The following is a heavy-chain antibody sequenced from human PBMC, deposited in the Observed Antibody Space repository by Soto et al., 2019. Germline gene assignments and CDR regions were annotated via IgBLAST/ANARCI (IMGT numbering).Heavy chain of an antibody. CDR1: GDSVSSNSAA. J-gene: IGHJ6*02. CDR2: TYYRSKWYN. CDR3: ARGRGIFGVVIRYYYYGMDV. Sequence: SQTLSLTCAISGDSVSSNSAAWNWIRQSPSRGLEWLGRTYYRSKWYNDYAVSVKSRITINPDTSKNQFSLQLNSVTPEDTAVYYCARGRGIFGVVIRYYYYGMDVWGQGTTVTVSS. V-gene: IGHV6-1*01. D-gene: IGHD3-3*01.